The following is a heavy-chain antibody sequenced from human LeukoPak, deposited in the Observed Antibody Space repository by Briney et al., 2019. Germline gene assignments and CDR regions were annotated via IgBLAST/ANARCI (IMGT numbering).Heavy chain of an antibody. V-gene: IGHV3-48*04. CDR2: VSSSSSTT. Sequence: GGSLRLSCAASGFTFSSYSMNWVRQAPGKGLEWVSYVSSSSSTTYYADSVKGRFTISRDNAKNSLYLQMNSLRAEDTAVYYCARGQLWSDYWGQGTLVTVSS. CDR3: ARGQLWSDY. CDR1: GFTFSSYS. J-gene: IGHJ4*02. D-gene: IGHD5-18*01.